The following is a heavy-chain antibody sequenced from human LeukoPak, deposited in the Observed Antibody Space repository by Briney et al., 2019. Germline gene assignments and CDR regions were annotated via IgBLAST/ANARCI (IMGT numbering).Heavy chain of an antibody. Sequence: PSETLSLTCTVSGGSNSSSSYYWGWIRQPPGKGLEWIGSIYYSGSTYYNPSLKGRATISVDTSKNQFSLKLSSVTAADTAVYYCARSRGYSYEIDYWGQGTLVTVSS. J-gene: IGHJ4*02. CDR2: IYYSGST. D-gene: IGHD5-18*01. CDR1: GGSNSSSSYY. V-gene: IGHV4-39*07. CDR3: ARSRGYSYEIDY.